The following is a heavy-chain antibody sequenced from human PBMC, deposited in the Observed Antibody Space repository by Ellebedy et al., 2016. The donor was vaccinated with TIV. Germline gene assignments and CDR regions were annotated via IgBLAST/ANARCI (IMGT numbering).Heavy chain of an antibody. D-gene: IGHD3-22*01. CDR1: GFTFTSYW. CDR3: AGEETNYSDTSGFS. CDR2: ITSDGSSA. V-gene: IGHV3-74*03. J-gene: IGHJ5*02. Sequence: GESLKISCAASGFTFTSYWMHWVRQVPWKGLVWVSRITSDGSSAEYADSVKGRFTISRDNAKNTLYLQMNSLRVEDTAVYYCAGEETNYSDTSGFSWGQGTLVTVSS.